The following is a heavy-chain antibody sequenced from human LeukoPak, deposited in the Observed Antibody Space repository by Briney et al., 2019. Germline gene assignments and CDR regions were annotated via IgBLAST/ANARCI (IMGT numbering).Heavy chain of an antibody. CDR1: GGSISSSSYY. CDR3: AQAAGSGGIDY. V-gene: IGHV4-61*01. J-gene: IGHJ4*02. Sequence: SETLSLTCTVSGGSISSSSYYWSWIRQPPGKGLEWIGYIYYSGSTNYNPSLKSRVTISVDTSKNQFSLKLSSVTAADTAVYYCAQAAGSGGIDYWGQGTLVTVSS. CDR2: IYYSGST. D-gene: IGHD1-26*01.